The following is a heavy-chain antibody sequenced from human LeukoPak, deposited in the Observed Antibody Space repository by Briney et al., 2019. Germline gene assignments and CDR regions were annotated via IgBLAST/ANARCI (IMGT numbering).Heavy chain of an antibody. CDR2: INWNGGNT. J-gene: IGHJ3*02. D-gene: IGHD3-22*01. CDR3: ARAGLVYYYDTSGYFSDAFDI. CDR1: GFTFGDYD. Sequence: PGGSLRLSCAASGFTFGDYDMSWVRQAPGKGLEWVAGINWNGGNTGYADSLKGRITISRDNAKNSLYLQVNSLRAEDTAFYYCARAGLVYYYDTSGYFSDAFDIWGQGTMVTVSS. V-gene: IGHV3-20*04.